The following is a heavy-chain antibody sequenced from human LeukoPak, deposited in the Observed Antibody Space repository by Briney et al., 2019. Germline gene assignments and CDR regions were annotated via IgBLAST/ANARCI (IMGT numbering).Heavy chain of an antibody. V-gene: IGHV4-59*08. J-gene: IGHJ4*02. D-gene: IGHD3-16*01. CDR2: IYYSGRT. Sequence: SETLSLTCTVSAGSISNYYWSWIRQPPGKGLEWIGYIYYSGRTNYNPSLKSRLTISVDTSKNRFSLKLSSVTAADTAVYYCARFRWGSGFDYWGQGTLVTVSS. CDR3: ARFRWGSGFDY. CDR1: AGSISNYY.